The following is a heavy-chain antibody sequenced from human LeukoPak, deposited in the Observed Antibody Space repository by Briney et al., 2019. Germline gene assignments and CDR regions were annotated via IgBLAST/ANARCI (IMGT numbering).Heavy chain of an antibody. V-gene: IGHV4-59*12. J-gene: IGHJ6*03. CDR3: ARGQSGGDSYYYYYYYMDV. D-gene: IGHD2-21*02. Sequence: SETLSLTCTVAGGSISTYYWSWIRQPPGKGLEWIGYIYYSGSTNYNPSLQSRVTISVDTSKNQFSLKLSSVTAADTAVYYCARGQSGGDSYYYYYYYMDVWGKGTTVTVSS. CDR2: IYYSGST. CDR1: GGSISTYY.